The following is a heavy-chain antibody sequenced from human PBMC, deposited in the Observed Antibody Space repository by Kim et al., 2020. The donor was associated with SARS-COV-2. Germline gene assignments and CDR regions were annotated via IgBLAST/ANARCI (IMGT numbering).Heavy chain of an antibody. V-gene: IGHV3-9*01. Sequence: GGSLRLSCAGSGFTFDEYAMHWVRQVPGEALEWVSGVDWKSESIGYADSVKGRFTISRDNAKNSLYLQMNSLRAEDTAFYYCVKDLGGVDWYFDVWGRGTLVTVSS. D-gene: IGHD2-8*01. CDR3: VKDLGGVDWYFDV. CDR2: VDWKSESI. CDR1: GFTFDEYA. J-gene: IGHJ2*01.